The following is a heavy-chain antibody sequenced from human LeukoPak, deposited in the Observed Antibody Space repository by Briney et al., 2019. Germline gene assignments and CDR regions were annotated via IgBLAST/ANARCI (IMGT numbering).Heavy chain of an antibody. Sequence: GASVKVSCKVSGYTLTELSMHWVRQAPGTGLEWMGGFDPEDGETIYAQKFQGRVTRTEDTSTDTAYMELSSLRSEDTAVYYCATAPPLYYYGSGSYRGFDIWGQGTMVTVSS. CDR3: ATAPPLYYYGSGSYRGFDI. V-gene: IGHV1-24*01. CDR1: GYTLTELS. D-gene: IGHD3-10*01. J-gene: IGHJ3*02. CDR2: FDPEDGET.